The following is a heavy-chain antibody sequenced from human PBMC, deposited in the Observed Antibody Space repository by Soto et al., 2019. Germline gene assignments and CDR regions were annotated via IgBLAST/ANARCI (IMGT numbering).Heavy chain of an antibody. Sequence: EVQLLESGGGLVQPGGFLRLSCAASGFTFSSKSMSWVRQPPGKGLEWVSGMSGSGGSTYYADSVKGRFTISRDNSKNTLFLQMNGLRVEDTAVYYCARDESSSMYYFAYWGQGTVVTVSS. D-gene: IGHD6-13*01. CDR3: ARDESSSMYYFAY. CDR1: GFTFSSKS. J-gene: IGHJ4*02. CDR2: MSGSGGST. V-gene: IGHV3-23*01.